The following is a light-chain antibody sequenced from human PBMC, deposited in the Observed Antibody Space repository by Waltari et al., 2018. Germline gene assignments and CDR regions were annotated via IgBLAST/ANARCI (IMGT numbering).Light chain of an antibody. J-gene: IGKJ2*01. CDR1: QSVLYSSNNKNY. V-gene: IGKV4-1*01. CDR3: QEYYSTPLT. Sequence: DIVMTQSPDSLAVSLGERATIHCKSSQSVLYSSNNKNYLAWYQQKPGQPPKLLISWASTRESGVPDRFSGSWSGTDFTLTISSLQAEDVAVYYCQEYYSTPLTFGQGTKLEIK. CDR2: WAS.